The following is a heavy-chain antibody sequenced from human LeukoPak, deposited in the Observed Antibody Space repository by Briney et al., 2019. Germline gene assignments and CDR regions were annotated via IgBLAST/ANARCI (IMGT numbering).Heavy chain of an antibody. J-gene: IGHJ3*02. Sequence: ASVKVSCKASGYTFTGYYMHWVRQAPGQGLEWMGWINPNSGGTNYAQKFQGRVTMTRDTSISTAYMELSRLRSDDTAVYYCARVLKEDWNTMITGPSRAFDIWGQGTMVTVSS. D-gene: IGHD3-22*01. CDR1: GYTFTGYY. V-gene: IGHV1-2*02. CDR2: INPNSGGT. CDR3: ARVLKEDWNTMITGPSRAFDI.